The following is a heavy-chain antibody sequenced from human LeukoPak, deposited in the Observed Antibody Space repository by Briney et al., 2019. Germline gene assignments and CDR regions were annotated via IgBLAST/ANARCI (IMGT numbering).Heavy chain of an antibody. CDR3: ARFSSGWHTSVY. V-gene: IGHV4-34*01. CDR2: INHSGST. CDR1: GGSFSGYY. J-gene: IGHJ4*02. D-gene: IGHD6-19*01. Sequence: SETLSLTCAVYGGSFSGYYWSWIRQPPGKGLEWIGEINHSGSTNYNLSLKSRVTISVDTSKNQFSLKLSSVTAADTAVYYCARFSSGWHTSVYWGQGTLVTASS.